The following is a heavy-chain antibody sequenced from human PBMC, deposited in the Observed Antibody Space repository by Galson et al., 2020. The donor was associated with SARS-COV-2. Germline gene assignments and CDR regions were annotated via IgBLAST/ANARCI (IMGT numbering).Heavy chain of an antibody. CDR2: ISAYNGHT. V-gene: IGHV1-18*04. J-gene: IGHJ4*02. Sequence: ASVMVSCNASCYTFTSYGVSWLRHAPAQGRVWMVWISAYNGHTTYAQKPQGRVTMTTDTSTRTTYMELRSLRSNDTPAYYCTLGVLGELSRRYWGQGTLVTVSS. D-gene: IGHD3-16*02. CDR1: CYTFTSYG. CDR3: TLGVLGELSRRY.